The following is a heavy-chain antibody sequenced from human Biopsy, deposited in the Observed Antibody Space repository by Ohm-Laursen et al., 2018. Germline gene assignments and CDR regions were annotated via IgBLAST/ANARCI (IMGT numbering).Heavy chain of an antibody. Sequence: ASVKVSCKASGYTFTSHDINWVRQATGQGLEWMGWMSPNTGNTVYAQRFQDRVTMTSDTSTGTAYMELTSLTSDDTAVYFCARWETTLARSLDSWGQGTLVAVSS. J-gene: IGHJ4*02. CDR2: MSPNTGNT. CDR3: ARWETTLARSLDS. V-gene: IGHV1-8*01. D-gene: IGHD1-26*01. CDR1: GYTFTSHD.